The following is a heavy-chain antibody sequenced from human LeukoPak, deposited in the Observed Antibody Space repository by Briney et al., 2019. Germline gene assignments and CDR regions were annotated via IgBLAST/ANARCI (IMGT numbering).Heavy chain of an antibody. CDR2: ISGSGGST. Sequence: GGSLRLSSAASGFTFSSYAMSWVRQAPGKGLEWVSAISGSGGSTYYADSVKGRFTISRDNSKNTLYLQMNSLRAEDTAVYYCAKDPMVRGIVGYWGQGTLVTVSS. V-gene: IGHV3-23*01. D-gene: IGHD3-10*01. CDR3: AKDPMVRGIVGY. J-gene: IGHJ4*02. CDR1: GFTFSSYA.